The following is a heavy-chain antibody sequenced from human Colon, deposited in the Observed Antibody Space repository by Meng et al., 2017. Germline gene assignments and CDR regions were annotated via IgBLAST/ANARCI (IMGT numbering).Heavy chain of an antibody. Sequence: QMLLRESGPGLVKPPGTLSLTCAVSGVSISTTNWWTCFRQSPGKGLEWIGEIAHTGRTNYNRSLKSRVTVTMDTSKNHFSLNVTSVTAADTAVYYCGTTDINYCPIHYWGQGTLVTVSS. J-gene: IGHJ4*02. D-gene: IGHD1/OR15-1a*01. CDR1: GVSISTTNW. CDR2: IAHTGRT. CDR3: GTTDINYCPIHY. V-gene: IGHV4-4*03.